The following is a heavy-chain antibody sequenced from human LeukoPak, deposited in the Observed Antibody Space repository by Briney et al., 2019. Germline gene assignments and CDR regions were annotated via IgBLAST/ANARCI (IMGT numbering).Heavy chain of an antibody. V-gene: IGHV3-23*01. Sequence: KSGGSLRLSCVASGVTLSNYAMSWARQAPGKGLEWVSGISSSGSGGNTYYADSVKGRFTVSRDNSKNTLYLQMNSLRAEDTAVYYCAKAPGLYSYALPPPYWGQGTLVTVSS. D-gene: IGHD5-18*01. CDR2: ISSSGSGGNT. CDR1: GVTLSNYA. CDR3: AKAPGLYSYALPPPY. J-gene: IGHJ4*02.